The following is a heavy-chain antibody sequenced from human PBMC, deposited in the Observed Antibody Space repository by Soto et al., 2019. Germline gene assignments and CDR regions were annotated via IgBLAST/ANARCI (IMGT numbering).Heavy chain of an antibody. J-gene: IGHJ1*01. D-gene: IGHD6-19*01. V-gene: IGHV1-8*01. Sequence: QVQLVQSGAEVKKPGASVKVSCKASGYTFTSYDINCVRQATGQGLEWMGWMNPNSGNTGYAQKLQGSVTMTRNTSIITAYMELSSMRSDDTAVYYCARGQGSSGQKSPRGQGTMVTVSS. CDR2: MNPNSGNT. CDR1: GYTFTSYD. CDR3: ARGQGSSGQKSP.